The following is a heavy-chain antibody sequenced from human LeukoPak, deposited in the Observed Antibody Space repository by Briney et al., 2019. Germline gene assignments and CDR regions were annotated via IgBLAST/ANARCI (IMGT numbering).Heavy chain of an antibody. V-gene: IGHV1-2*02. Sequence: PSVKVSCKASGYTFTGYYMHWVRQAPGQGLEWMGWINPNSGGTNYAQKFQGRVTMTRDTSISTAYMELSRLRSDDTAVYYCARGRMGYGDSDYWGQRTLVTVSS. D-gene: IGHD4-17*01. CDR2: INPNSGGT. CDR1: GYTFTGYY. J-gene: IGHJ4*02. CDR3: ARGRMGYGDSDY.